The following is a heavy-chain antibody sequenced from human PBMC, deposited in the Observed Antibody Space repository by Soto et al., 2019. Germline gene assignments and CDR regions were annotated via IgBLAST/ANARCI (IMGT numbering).Heavy chain of an antibody. CDR3: ARESSCISTSCYALDNWFDP. Sequence: ASETLSLTCTVSGGSINNYYWSWIRQPPGKALEWIGYIYYSGSTNYNPSLKSRVTMSVDTSKNQFSLKLTSVTAADTAVYYCARESSCISTSCYALDNWFDPWGQGTLVTVSS. V-gene: IGHV4-59*12. CDR1: GGSINNYY. CDR2: IYYSGST. J-gene: IGHJ5*02. D-gene: IGHD2-2*01.